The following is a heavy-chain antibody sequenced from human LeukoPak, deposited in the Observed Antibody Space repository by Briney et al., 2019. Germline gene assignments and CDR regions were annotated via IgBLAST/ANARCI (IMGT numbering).Heavy chain of an antibody. D-gene: IGHD3-10*01. J-gene: IGHJ6*03. CDR1: GGTFSSYA. Sequence: GSSVKVSCKASGGTFSSYAISWVRQAPGQGLEWMGGIIPIFGTANYAQKLQGRVTMTTDTSTSTAYMELRSLRSDDTAVYYCARDIKFYPLERVGSGSYYYYYYYYMDVWGKGTTVTVSS. CDR2: IIPIFGTA. CDR3: ARDIKFYPLERVGSGSYYYYYYYYMDV. V-gene: IGHV1-69*05.